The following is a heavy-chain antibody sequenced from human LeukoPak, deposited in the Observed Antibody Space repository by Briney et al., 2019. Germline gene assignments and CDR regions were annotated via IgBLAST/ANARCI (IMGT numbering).Heavy chain of an antibody. CDR2: ISAYNGNT. CDR1: GYTFTSYA. Sequence: ASVKVSCKASGYTFTSYAISWVRQAPGQGLEWMGWISAYNGNTYYAQELQGRVTMTTDTSTSTAYMELRSLRSDDTAVYYCARSLGSDNYDRSGYWEDFDYWGQGTLVTVSS. D-gene: IGHD3-22*01. V-gene: IGHV1-18*01. CDR3: ARSLGSDNYDRSGYWEDFDY. J-gene: IGHJ4*02.